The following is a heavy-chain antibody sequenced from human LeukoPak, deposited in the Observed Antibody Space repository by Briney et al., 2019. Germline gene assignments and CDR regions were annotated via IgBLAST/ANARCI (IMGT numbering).Heavy chain of an antibody. CDR1: GYTFTSYY. D-gene: IGHD3-22*01. CDR2: INPSGGST. Sequence: ASVKVSCKASGYTFTSYYMHWVRQAPGQGLEWMGIINPSGGSTSYAQKFQGRVTMTRDTSTSTAYMELSSLRSEDTAVYYCASKIVVVNNDGAFDIWGQGTMVTVSS. V-gene: IGHV1-46*01. CDR3: ASKIVVVNNDGAFDI. J-gene: IGHJ3*02.